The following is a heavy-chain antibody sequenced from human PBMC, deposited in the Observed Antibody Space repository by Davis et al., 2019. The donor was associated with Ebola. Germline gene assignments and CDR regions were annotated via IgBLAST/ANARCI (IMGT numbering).Heavy chain of an antibody. J-gene: IGHJ4*02. Sequence: PGGSLRLFCAASGFIFRNYAMHWVRQAPGKGLEWVAVVSHSERERFYADSVKGRFTISRDNSENTLYLQMNSLTADDTSMYYCARAGFDEVLDYWGQGTPVTVSS. V-gene: IGHV3-30*04. CDR3: ARAGFDEVLDY. CDR1: GFIFRNYA. CDR2: VSHSERER. D-gene: IGHD3-3*01.